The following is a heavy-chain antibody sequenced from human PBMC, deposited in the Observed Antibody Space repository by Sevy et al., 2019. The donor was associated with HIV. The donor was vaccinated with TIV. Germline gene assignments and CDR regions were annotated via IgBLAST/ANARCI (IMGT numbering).Heavy chain of an antibody. CDR1: GGSISSSSYY. D-gene: IGHD6-19*01. CDR2: IYYSGST. J-gene: IGHJ5*02. Sequence: SETLSLTCTVSGGSISSSSYYWGWIRQPPGKGLEWIGSIYYSGSTYYNPSLKSRVTISVDTSKNQFSLKLSSVTAADTVVYYCAGQWLVPAINWFDPWGQGTLVTVSS. V-gene: IGHV4-39*01. CDR3: AGQWLVPAINWFDP.